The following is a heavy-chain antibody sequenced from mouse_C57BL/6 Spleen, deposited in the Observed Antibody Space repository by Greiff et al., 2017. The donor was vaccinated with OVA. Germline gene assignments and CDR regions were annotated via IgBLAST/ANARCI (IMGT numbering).Heavy chain of an antibody. CDR3: AWGTAQATGAMDY. D-gene: IGHD3-2*02. CDR1: GYTFTSYW. V-gene: IGHV1-72*01. CDR2: IDPNSGGT. J-gene: IGHJ4*01. Sequence: VQLQQSGAELVKPGASVKLSCKASGYTFTSYWMHWVKQRPGRGLEWIGRIDPNSGGTKYNEKFKSKATLTVDKPSSTAYMQLSSLTSEDSAVYYCAWGTAQATGAMDYWGQGTSVTVSS.